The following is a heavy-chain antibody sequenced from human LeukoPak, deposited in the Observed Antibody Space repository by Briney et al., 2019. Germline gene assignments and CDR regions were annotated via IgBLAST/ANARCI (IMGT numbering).Heavy chain of an antibody. J-gene: IGHJ4*02. V-gene: IGHV3-23*01. Sequence: AGSLRLSCAASGFTFSSYGMSWVRQAPGKGLEWVSTISGSGYNTYYADSVKGRFSISRDNSANTLYLHMNSLRAEDTALYYCAKHSGSYFIYYVDSWGQGTLVTVSS. CDR2: ISGSGYNT. CDR3: AKHSGSYFIYYVDS. CDR1: GFTFSSYG. D-gene: IGHD1-26*01.